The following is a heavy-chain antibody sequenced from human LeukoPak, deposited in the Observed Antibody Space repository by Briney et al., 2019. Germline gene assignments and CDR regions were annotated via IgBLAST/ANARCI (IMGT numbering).Heavy chain of an antibody. CDR3: ARDAGDCGGDCPRWFDP. D-gene: IGHD2-21*02. V-gene: IGHV3-74*01. Sequence: GGSLRLSCAASGLTFSNYWMHWVRQAPGKGLMWVSRINPDGTSTNYADSVKGRFTISRDNAKNTVDLQMNSLRGEDTAVYYCARDAGDCGGDCPRWFDPWGKETVVTVSS. CDR2: INPDGTST. CDR1: GLTFSNYW. J-gene: IGHJ5*02.